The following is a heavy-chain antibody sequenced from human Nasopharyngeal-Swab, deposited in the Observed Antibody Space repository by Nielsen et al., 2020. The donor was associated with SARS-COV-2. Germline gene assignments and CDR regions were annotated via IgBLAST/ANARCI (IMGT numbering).Heavy chain of an antibody. CDR3: ASGGYDFPYYYDSSGYSSAFDI. Sequence: GESLKISCAASGFTFSSYAMHWVRQAPGKGLEWVAVISYDGSNKYYADSVKGRFTISRDNSKNTLYLQMNSLRAADTAVYYCASGGYDFPYYYDSSGYSSAFDIWGQGTMVTVSS. D-gene: IGHD3-22*01. CDR2: ISYDGSNK. J-gene: IGHJ3*02. CDR1: GFTFSSYA. V-gene: IGHV3-30-3*01.